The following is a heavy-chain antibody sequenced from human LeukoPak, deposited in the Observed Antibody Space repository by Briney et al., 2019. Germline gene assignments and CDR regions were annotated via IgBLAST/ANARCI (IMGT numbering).Heavy chain of an antibody. CDR3: ARASGSGYY. D-gene: IGHD3-22*01. Sequence: SETLSLTCTVSGGSISSGGYYWSWIRQHPGKGLEWIGYISNSGSTYYNPSLKSPATISIDTSKNQFSLKLSSVTAADTAVYYCARASGSGYYWGQGTLVTVSS. J-gene: IGHJ4*02. CDR2: ISNSGST. V-gene: IGHV4-31*01. CDR1: GGSISSGGYY.